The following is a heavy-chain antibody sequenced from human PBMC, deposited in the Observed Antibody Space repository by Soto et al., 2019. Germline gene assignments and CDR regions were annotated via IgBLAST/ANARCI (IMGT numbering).Heavy chain of an antibody. CDR2: IKTKTDSATT. CDR3: TTDLQNRRYNRNLY. D-gene: IGHD1-20*01. V-gene: IGHV3-15*07. J-gene: IGHJ4*02. Sequence: EVQLAVSGGGFVKPGGSLRLSCAVSGFTFSDAWLNWVRQAPGKGLEWVGRIKTKTDSATTDYAAPVKGRFTISRDDSKNTLFLQMNSLQTEDTAVYYCTTDLQNRRYNRNLYWGQGTLVTVSS. CDR1: GFTFSDAW.